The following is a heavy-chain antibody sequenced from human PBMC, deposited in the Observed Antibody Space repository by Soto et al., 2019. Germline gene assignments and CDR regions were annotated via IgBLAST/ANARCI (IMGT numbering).Heavy chain of an antibody. D-gene: IGHD3-16*02. V-gene: IGHV3-23*01. Sequence: VSLRLSCEASGFTFSTYAMSWVRQAPGRGLEWVPGISGSGDRTHYADSVKGRFSISRDNSQNTLHLQMNSLRAEETAVYYCAKASTYEYVWGSFRYYFDHWGQGALVTVSS. CDR2: ISGSGDRT. J-gene: IGHJ4*02. CDR1: GFTFSTYA. CDR3: AKASTYEYVWGSFRYYFDH.